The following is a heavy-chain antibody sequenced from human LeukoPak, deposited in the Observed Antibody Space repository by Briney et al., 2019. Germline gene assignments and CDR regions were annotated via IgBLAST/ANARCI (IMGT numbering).Heavy chain of an antibody. D-gene: IGHD6-19*01. V-gene: IGHV4-39*01. CDR2: IYYSGST. CDR1: GGSISSSSYY. Sequence: SEALSLTCTVSGGSISSSSYYWGWIRQPPGKGLEWIGSIYYSGSTYYNPSLKSRVTISVDTSKNQFSLKLSSVTAADTAAYYCAGAVAGTFTYYFDYWGQGTLVTVSP. J-gene: IGHJ4*02. CDR3: AGAVAGTFTYYFDY.